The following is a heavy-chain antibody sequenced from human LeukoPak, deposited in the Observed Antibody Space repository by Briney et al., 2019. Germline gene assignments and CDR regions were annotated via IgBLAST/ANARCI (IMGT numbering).Heavy chain of an antibody. CDR1: GGSISSYY. CDR2: IYYSGST. Sequence: ETLSLTCTVSGGSISSYYWSWIRQPPGKGLEWIGYIYYSGSTNYNPSLKSRVTISVDTSKNQFSLKLSSVTAADTAVYYCASSRTYYYDSSGYSFDYWGQGTLVTVSS. V-gene: IGHV4-59*01. D-gene: IGHD3-22*01. CDR3: ASSRTYYYDSSGYSFDY. J-gene: IGHJ4*02.